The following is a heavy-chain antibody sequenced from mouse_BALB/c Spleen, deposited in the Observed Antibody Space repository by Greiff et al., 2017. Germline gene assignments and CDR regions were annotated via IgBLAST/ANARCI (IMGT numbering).Heavy chain of an antibody. CDR2: INPSNGRT. Sequence: QVQLQQSGAELVKPGASVKLSCKASGYTFTSYWMHWVKQRPGQGLEWIGEINPSNGRTNYNEKFKSKATLTVDKSSSTAYMQLSSLTSEDSAVYYCARRIWGTTVVDYWGQGTTLTVSS. J-gene: IGHJ2*01. V-gene: IGHV1S81*02. D-gene: IGHD1-1*01. CDR1: GYTFTSYW. CDR3: ARRIWGTTVVDY.